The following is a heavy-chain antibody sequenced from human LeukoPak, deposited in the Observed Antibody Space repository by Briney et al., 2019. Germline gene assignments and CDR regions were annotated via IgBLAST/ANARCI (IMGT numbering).Heavy chain of an antibody. CDR2: IREDGGEK. CDR3: ASLFLCYGCSSSSESSDI. Sequence: GGSLRLSCAASGFTFSSYWMSWVRQAPGKGLEWVANIREDGGEKYSVDSVKGRFTISRDNAMNSLYLEMNSLRAEDTAVYYCASLFLCYGCSSSSESSDIWGQGTMVTVSS. CDR1: GFTFSSYW. J-gene: IGHJ3*02. D-gene: IGHD2-2*01. V-gene: IGHV3-7*01.